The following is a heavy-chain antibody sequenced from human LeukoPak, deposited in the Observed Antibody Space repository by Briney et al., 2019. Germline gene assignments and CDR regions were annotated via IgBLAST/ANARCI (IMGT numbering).Heavy chain of an antibody. D-gene: IGHD3-22*01. CDR3: AVVYYDSSGYDY. CDR1: GGTFSSYA. CDR2: IIPILGIA. V-gene: IGHV1-69*04. Sequence: GASVKVSCKASGGTFSSYAISWVRQAPGQGLEWMGRIIPILGIANYAQKFQGRVTITADESTSTAYMELSSLRSEDTAVYYCAVVYYDSSGYDYWGQGTLVTVSS. J-gene: IGHJ4*02.